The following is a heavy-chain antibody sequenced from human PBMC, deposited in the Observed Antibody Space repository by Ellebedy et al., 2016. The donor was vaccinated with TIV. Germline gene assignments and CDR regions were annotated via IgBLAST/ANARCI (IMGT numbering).Heavy chain of an antibody. Sequence: SLKIPCAASGIIFGHYAMHWVRQAPAKGLEWVYGISRNSDSIGYADYVKGRFTIARDNAKNSLYLQMNSLRAEDTAFYYCAKDDGTSYPSSFDYWGQGTLVTVSS. J-gene: IGHJ4*02. CDR1: GIIFGHYA. V-gene: IGHV3-9*01. CDR3: AKDDGTSYPSSFDY. CDR2: ISRNSDSI. D-gene: IGHD3-10*01.